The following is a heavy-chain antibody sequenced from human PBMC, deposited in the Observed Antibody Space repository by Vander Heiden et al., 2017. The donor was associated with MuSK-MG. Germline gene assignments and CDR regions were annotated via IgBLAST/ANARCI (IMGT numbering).Heavy chain of an antibody. J-gene: IGHJ3*02. V-gene: IGHV4-31*03. CDR1: GGSISSGGDY. CDR2: IYYSGST. D-gene: IGHD3-16*01. Sequence: LTCTVSGGSISSGGDYWSWIRQHPGKGLEWIGYIYYSGSTYYNPSLKSRVTLSVVWSKNQFSLKISPVPAADTGGCDGVRGGGEAFDIWGQG. CDR3: VRGGGEAFDI.